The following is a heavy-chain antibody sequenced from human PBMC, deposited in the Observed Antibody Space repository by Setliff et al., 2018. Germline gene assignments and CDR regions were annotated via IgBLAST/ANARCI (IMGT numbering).Heavy chain of an antibody. CDR1: GYPFVGYY. D-gene: IGHD3-16*01. Sequence: ASVKVSCKASGYPFVGYYIYWMRQTPGQGFEWMGWINPKSGGTKYAVKFQGRVTMTRDTSINAIYMELSSLTSDDTAIYYCAKQGDLAFDYWGQGTQVTVSS. J-gene: IGHJ4*02. CDR2: INPKSGGT. V-gene: IGHV1-2*02. CDR3: AKQGDLAFDY.